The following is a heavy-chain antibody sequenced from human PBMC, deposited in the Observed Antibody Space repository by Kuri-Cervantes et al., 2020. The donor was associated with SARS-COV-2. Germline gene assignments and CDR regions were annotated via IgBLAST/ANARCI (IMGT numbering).Heavy chain of an antibody. CDR2: ISHDGKNK. Sequence: GESLKISCAASGFNFSRTDMHWVRQAPGKGLEWVAVISHDGKNKKCIASGKGRFTISRDNSKNTLYLQMNSLRAEDTAVYYCARDGPWAHFWSGYHYYYYYGMDVWSQGTTVTVSS. J-gene: IGHJ6*02. D-gene: IGHD3-3*02. V-gene: IGHV3-30*03. CDR3: ARDGPWAHFWSGYHYYYYYGMDV. CDR1: GFNFSRTD.